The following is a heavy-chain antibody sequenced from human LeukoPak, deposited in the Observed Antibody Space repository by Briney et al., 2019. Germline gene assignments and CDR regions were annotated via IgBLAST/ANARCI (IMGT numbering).Heavy chain of an antibody. CDR3: AKDVEKYSGSYLGVFDI. Sequence: GGSLRLSCAASGFTFSSYAMHWVRQAPGKGLEWVAVISYDGSNKYYADSVKGRFTISRDNSKNTLLLQMNSLRAEDTAVYYCAKDVEKYSGSYLGVFDIWGQETMVTVSS. CDR1: GFTFSSYA. J-gene: IGHJ3*02. D-gene: IGHD1-26*01. V-gene: IGHV3-30*04. CDR2: ISYDGSNK.